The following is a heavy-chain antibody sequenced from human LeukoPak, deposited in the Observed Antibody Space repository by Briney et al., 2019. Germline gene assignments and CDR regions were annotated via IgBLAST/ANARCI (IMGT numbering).Heavy chain of an antibody. CDR3: ARAALYYYYYGMDV. V-gene: IGHV3-30*04. CDR2: ISYDGSNK. J-gene: IGHJ6*02. CDR1: GFTLSSYA. D-gene: IGHD2-15*01. Sequence: GGSLRLSCAASGFTLSSYAMHWVRQASGKGLEWVAVISYDGSNKYYADSVKGRFTISRDNSKNTLYLQMNSLRAEDTAVYYCARAALYYYYYGMDVWGQGTTVTVSS.